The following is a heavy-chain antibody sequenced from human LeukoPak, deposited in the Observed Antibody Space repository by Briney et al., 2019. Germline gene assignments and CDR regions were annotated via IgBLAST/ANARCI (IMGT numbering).Heavy chain of an antibody. CDR2: ISSSSSTI. J-gene: IGHJ6*04. CDR3: ARAGPWDV. Sequence: GGSLRLSCAASGFTFSSYSMNWVRQAPGKGLERVSYISSSSSTIYYADSVKGRFTISRDNAKNSLYLQMNSLRAEDTAVYYCARAGPWDVWGKGTTVTVSS. CDR1: GFTFSSYS. V-gene: IGHV3-48*04.